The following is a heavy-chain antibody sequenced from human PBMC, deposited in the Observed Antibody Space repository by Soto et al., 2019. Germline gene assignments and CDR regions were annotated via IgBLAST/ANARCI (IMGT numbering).Heavy chain of an antibody. CDR2: INHSGST. D-gene: IGHD3-9*01. V-gene: IGHV4-34*01. CDR1: GGSFSGYY. J-gene: IGHJ4*02. Sequence: QVQLQQWGAGLLKPSETLSLTCAVYGGSFSGYYWSWIRQPPGKGLEWIGEINHSGSTNYNPSLKSRVTISVDTAKNQFSLKLSSVTAADTAVYYCARGTRYPRRKFDYWGQGTLVTVSS. CDR3: ARGTRYPRRKFDY.